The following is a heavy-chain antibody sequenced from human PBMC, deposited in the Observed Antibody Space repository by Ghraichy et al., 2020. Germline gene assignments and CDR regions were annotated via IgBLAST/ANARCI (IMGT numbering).Heavy chain of an antibody. Sequence: SETLSLACTVSGGSISSYYWSWIRQPPGKGLEWIGYIYYSGSTNYNPSLKSRVTISVDTSKNQFSLKLSSVTAADTAVYYCARREYQLLSAWFDPWGQGTLVTVSS. CDR1: GGSISSYY. J-gene: IGHJ5*02. D-gene: IGHD2-2*01. V-gene: IGHV4-59*01. CDR3: ARREYQLLSAWFDP. CDR2: IYYSGST.